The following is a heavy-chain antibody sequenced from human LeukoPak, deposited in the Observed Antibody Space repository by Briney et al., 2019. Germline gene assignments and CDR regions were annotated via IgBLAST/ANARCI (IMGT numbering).Heavy chain of an antibody. CDR1: GFTFNNYW. Sequence: GGSLRLSCAASGFTFNNYWMSWVRQAPGKGLEWVANIKQDGSEKYYVDSVKGRFTISRDNAKTSLYLQMNSLRAEDTAVYYCARDTTEWSESNWFDPWGQGTLVTVSS. V-gene: IGHV3-7*01. J-gene: IGHJ5*02. CDR2: IKQDGSEK. D-gene: IGHD3-3*01. CDR3: ARDTTEWSESNWFDP.